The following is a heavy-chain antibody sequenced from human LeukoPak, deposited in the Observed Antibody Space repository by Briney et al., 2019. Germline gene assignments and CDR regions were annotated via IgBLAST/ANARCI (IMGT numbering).Heavy chain of an antibody. J-gene: IGHJ4*02. V-gene: IGHV3-21*01. Sequence: GGSLRLSCAASGFTFSSYSMNWVRQAPGKGLEWVSSISSSSSYIYYADSVRGRFTISRDNAKNSLYLQMNSLRAEDTAVYYCARDYSSSPGRFDYWGQGTLVTVSS. CDR3: ARDYSSSPGRFDY. CDR1: GFTFSSYS. CDR2: ISSSSSYI. D-gene: IGHD6-13*01.